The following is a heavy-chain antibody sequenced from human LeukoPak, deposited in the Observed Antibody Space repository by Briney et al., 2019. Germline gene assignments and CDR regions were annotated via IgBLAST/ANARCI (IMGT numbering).Heavy chain of an antibody. Sequence: GGSLRLSCAASGFTFDDYTMHWVRQAPGKGLEWVSLISWDGGSTYYADSVKGRFTISRDNSKNSLYLQMNSLRTEDTALYYCAKDLLTGYSSGLDIDYWGQGTLVTVSP. V-gene: IGHV3-43*01. CDR1: GFTFDDYT. J-gene: IGHJ4*02. D-gene: IGHD6-19*01. CDR3: AKDLLTGYSSGLDIDY. CDR2: ISWDGGST.